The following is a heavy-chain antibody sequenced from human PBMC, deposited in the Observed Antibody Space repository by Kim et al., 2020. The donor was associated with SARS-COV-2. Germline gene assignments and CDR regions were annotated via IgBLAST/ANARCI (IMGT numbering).Heavy chain of an antibody. J-gene: IGHJ4*02. D-gene: IGHD1-26*01. V-gene: IGHV3-30*03. CDR3: ARGLYSGCYWTHGTGFDT. CDR2: ISYDGSDK. Sequence: GGSLRLSCAASGFPFSYYAMHWVRQAPGKGLEWVAVISYDGSDKFYADSVKGRIIISRDNSQNTLYVHMSSLRVEDTAVYYCARGLYSGCYWTHGTGFDTWGKGTLVRVSS. CDR1: GFPFSYYA.